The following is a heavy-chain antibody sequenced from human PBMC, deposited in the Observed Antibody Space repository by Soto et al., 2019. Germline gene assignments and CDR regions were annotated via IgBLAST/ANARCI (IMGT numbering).Heavy chain of an antibody. D-gene: IGHD2-21*02. CDR2: IHHSGRT. J-gene: IGHJ4*02. CDR1: GDSISSDKW. V-gene: IGHV4-4*02. Sequence: QVQLQESGPGLVKPSGTLSLTCAVSGDSISSDKWWSWVRQPPGKGLEWIGEIHHSGRTNYNPSLXRRVTILVEKSKNQVSLELSSMTAGDTAVYYCARGGDWQFDYWGQGTLVTVSS. CDR3: ARGGDWQFDY.